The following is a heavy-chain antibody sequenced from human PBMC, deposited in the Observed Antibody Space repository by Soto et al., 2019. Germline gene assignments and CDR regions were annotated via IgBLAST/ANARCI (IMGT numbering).Heavy chain of an antibody. CDR1: GYTFTTYF. D-gene: IGHD1-26*01. Sequence: ASVKVSCKASGYTFTTYFMHWVRQAPGQGLERMGIINPSLASTTYAQKFQGRVTITRDMSTSTAYMELSSLRSEDTAVYYCAAWYRPGYFDYWGQGTLVTVSS. CDR2: INPSLAST. V-gene: IGHV1-46*01. CDR3: AAWYRPGYFDY. J-gene: IGHJ4*02.